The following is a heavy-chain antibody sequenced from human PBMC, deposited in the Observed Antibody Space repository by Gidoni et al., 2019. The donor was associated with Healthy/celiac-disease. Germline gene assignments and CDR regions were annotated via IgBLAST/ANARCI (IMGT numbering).Heavy chain of an antibody. Sequence: QLQLQESGPGLVKPSETLSLTCTVSGCSISSSSYYWGWIRQPPGKGLDWIGSIYYSESTYYNPSLKSRVTISVDTSKNQFSLKLSSVTAADTAVYYCARTGIAVAGAKNWFDPWGQGTLVTVSS. CDR3: ARTGIAVAGAKNWFDP. J-gene: IGHJ5*02. D-gene: IGHD6-19*01. V-gene: IGHV4-39*01. CDR1: GCSISSSSYY. CDR2: IYYSEST.